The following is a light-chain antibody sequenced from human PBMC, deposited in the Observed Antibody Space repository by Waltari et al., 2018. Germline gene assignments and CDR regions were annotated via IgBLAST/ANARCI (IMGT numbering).Light chain of an antibody. CDR3: GTWDSSLSAVV. CDR2: DNN. CDR1: SANIGNNY. Sequence: QSVLTQPPSVSAAPGQKVTISCSGSSANIGNNYVSWYQQLPGTAPKLPIYDNNKRPSGIPDRFSGSTSGTSATLGITGLQTGDEADYYCGTWDSSLSAVVFGGGTKLTVL. V-gene: IGLV1-51*01. J-gene: IGLJ2*01.